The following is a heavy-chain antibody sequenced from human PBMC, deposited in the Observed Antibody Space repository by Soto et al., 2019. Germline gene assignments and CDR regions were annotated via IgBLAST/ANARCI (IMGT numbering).Heavy chain of an antibody. CDR3: VRDILRIPYGSGRFDP. CDR2: MSFDGSKI. Sequence: QLEESGGGVVQPGKSLRLSCAASGFTFRAYDMYWVRQAPGKGLEWVAMMSFDGSKIYYADSVKGRFIIYRDNAKNTLNLQMNSLRVEDKAIYHCVRDILRIPYGSGRFDPWGLGTLVPVSS. J-gene: IGHJ5*02. D-gene: IGHD3-10*01. CDR1: GFTFRAYD. V-gene: IGHV3-33*01.